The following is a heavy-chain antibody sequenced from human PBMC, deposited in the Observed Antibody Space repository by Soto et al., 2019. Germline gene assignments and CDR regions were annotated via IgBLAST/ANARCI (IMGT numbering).Heavy chain of an antibody. CDR3: ARVDSSGWYYFDY. J-gene: IGHJ4*02. D-gene: IGHD6-19*01. CDR2: IYYSGST. Sequence: TLSLTCTVSGGSISSYYWSWIRQPPGKGLEWIGYIYYSGSTNYNPSLKSRVTISVDTSKNQFSLKLSSVTAADTAVYYCARVDSSGWYYFDYWGQGTLVTVSS. V-gene: IGHV4-59*01. CDR1: GGSISSYY.